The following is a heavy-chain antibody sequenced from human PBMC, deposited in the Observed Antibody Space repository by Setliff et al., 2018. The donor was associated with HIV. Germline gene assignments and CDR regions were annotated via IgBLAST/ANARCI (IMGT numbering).Heavy chain of an antibody. V-gene: IGHV5-51*01. Sequence: GESLKISCKGSGYSFTSYWVGWVRQMPGKGLEWMGIMFPGDSQTRYGPSFQGQVTISADKSISTAYLQWSSLKASDTAMYYCARHGQYGSGSYYNRPFDFWGQGTLVTVSS. J-gene: IGHJ4*02. D-gene: IGHD3-10*01. CDR2: MFPGDSQT. CDR1: GYSFTSYW. CDR3: ARHGQYGSGSYYNRPFDF.